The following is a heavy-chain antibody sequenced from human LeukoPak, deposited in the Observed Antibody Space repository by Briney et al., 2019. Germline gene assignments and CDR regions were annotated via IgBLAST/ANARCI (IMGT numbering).Heavy chain of an antibody. Sequence: PGGSLTLSCAASGLTFSNYWMHWVRQAPGKGLVWVSRIKSDGSSTSYADSVKGRFTISRDNAKNTLYLQMNSLRVEDTAVYYCARRGAVTYAFDIWGQGTMVTVSS. CDR2: IKSDGSST. CDR1: GLTFSNYW. V-gene: IGHV3-74*01. D-gene: IGHD4-17*01. CDR3: ARRGAVTYAFDI. J-gene: IGHJ3*02.